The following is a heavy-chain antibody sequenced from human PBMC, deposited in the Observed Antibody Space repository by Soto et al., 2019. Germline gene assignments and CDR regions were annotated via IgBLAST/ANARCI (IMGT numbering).Heavy chain of an antibody. J-gene: IGHJ4*02. CDR1: GLSFSSYA. CDR2: ISGSGGST. V-gene: IGHV3-23*01. CDR3: AKGQWLAYFDY. D-gene: IGHD6-19*01. Sequence: GSLRLSWAAAGLSFSSYAMSWVRQAPGKGLEWVSAISGSGGSTYYADSVKGRFTISRDNSKNTLYLQMNSLRAEDTAVYYCAKGQWLAYFDYWGQGTLVTVSS.